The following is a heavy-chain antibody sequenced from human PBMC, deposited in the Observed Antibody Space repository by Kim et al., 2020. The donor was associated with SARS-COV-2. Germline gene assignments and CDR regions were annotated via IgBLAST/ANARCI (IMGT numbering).Heavy chain of an antibody. V-gene: IGHV3-30*18. Sequence: GGSLRLSCAASGFTFSSYGMHWVRQAPGKGLEWVAVISYDGSNKYYADSVKGRFTISRDNSKNTLYLQMNSLRAEDTAVYYCAKYLWFGELLPAGGFDYWGQGTLVTVSS. CDR2: ISYDGSNK. D-gene: IGHD3-10*01. J-gene: IGHJ4*02. CDR1: GFTFSSYG. CDR3: AKYLWFGELLPAGGFDY.